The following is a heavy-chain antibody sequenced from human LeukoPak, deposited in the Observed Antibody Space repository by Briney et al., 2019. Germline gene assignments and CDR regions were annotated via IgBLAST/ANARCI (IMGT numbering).Heavy chain of an antibody. J-gene: IGHJ4*02. CDR1: GGSINSGGYF. D-gene: IGHD2-8*02. CDR3: ARERFAGGYRYLDY. Sequence: SQTLSLTCTVSGGSINSGGYFWNWIRRHPGRGLEWIGSIYYTGSTSYYPSLKSRLTISIATSKNHFSLRLNSVIAADTAVYYCARERFAGGYRYLDYWGQGTLVTVSS. CDR2: IYYTGST. V-gene: IGHV4-31*03.